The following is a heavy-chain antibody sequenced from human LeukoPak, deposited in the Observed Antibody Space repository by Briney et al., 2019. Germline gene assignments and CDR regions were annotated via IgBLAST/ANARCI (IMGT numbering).Heavy chain of an antibody. D-gene: IGHD6-13*01. J-gene: IGHJ4*02. V-gene: IGHV3-7*01. CDR2: IRQDRNEK. CDR3: ARDQGSLPSDS. Sequence: GRSLRLSCAASGFTFSGYWMSWVRQAPGKGLEWVANIRQDRNEKHYVDSVKGRFTISRDNAKNSLFLQMNSLRDEDTAIYYCARDQGSLPSDSWGQGTLVSVSS. CDR1: GFTFSGYW.